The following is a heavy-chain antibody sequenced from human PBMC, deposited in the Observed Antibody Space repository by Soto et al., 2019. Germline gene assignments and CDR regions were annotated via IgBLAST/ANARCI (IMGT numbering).Heavy chain of an antibody. CDR2: IKSKTDGGTT. D-gene: IGHD3-10*01. Sequence: EVQLVESGGGLVKPGGSLRLSCAASGFTFSNAWMNWVRQAPGKGLEWVGRIKSKTDGGTTDYAAPVKGRFTISRDDSQHTLYLQMNSLKTEDTAVYYCTTHVDWFYGSGSDDAFDIWGQGTMVTVSS. J-gene: IGHJ3*02. V-gene: IGHV3-15*07. CDR3: TTHVDWFYGSGSDDAFDI. CDR1: GFTFSNAW.